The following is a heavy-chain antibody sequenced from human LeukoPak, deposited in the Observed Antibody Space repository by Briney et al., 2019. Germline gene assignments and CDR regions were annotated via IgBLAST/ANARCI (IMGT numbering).Heavy chain of an antibody. CDR3: ARGGWQQLNFGLDY. CDR2: ISSTSSTI. Sequence: LPGGSLRLSCAASGFTFSSYSMNWVRQAPGKGLEWVSYISSTSSTIYYADSVKGRFTISRDNAKNSLYLQMNSLRAEDTAVYYCARGGWQQLNFGLDYWGQGTLVTVSS. V-gene: IGHV3-48*01. J-gene: IGHJ4*02. D-gene: IGHD6-13*01. CDR1: GFTFSSYS.